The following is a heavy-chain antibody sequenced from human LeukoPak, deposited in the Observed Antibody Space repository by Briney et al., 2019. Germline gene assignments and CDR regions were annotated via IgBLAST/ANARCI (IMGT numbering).Heavy chain of an antibody. CDR3: AKGDSSFVVDY. D-gene: IGHD6-19*01. Sequence: TGGSLRPSCAASGFTFSNYAVHWVRQAPGKGLEWVTIISSDGRYKFYADSVKGRFTISRDNSKNTLYLQMNSLRAEDTGVYYCAKGDSSFVVDYWGQGTLVTVSS. CDR1: GFTFSNYA. V-gene: IGHV3-30*04. CDR2: ISSDGRYK. J-gene: IGHJ4*02.